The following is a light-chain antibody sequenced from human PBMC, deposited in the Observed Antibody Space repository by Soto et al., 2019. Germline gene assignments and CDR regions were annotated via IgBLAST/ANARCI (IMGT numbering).Light chain of an antibody. Sequence: DIQMTQSPSSLSASVGDRVTIACRASQSVSNSVNWVQQKAGRAPRLLIFLTSKLQSGVPSRFTGSGSGTDFTLTISSLQPEDSATYFCQQSFSTPPTFGQGTKLEIK. CDR2: LTS. J-gene: IGKJ2*01. CDR1: QSVSNS. V-gene: IGKV1-39*01. CDR3: QQSFSTPPT.